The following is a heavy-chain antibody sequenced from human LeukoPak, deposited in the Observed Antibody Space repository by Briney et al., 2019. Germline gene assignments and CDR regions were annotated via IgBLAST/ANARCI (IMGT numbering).Heavy chain of an antibody. D-gene: IGHD3-16*01. CDR1: GFTFSSYA. J-gene: IGHJ6*03. CDR3: AKDQTERGDYYMDV. V-gene: IGHV3-23*01. CDR2: ISGSGGST. Sequence: GGSLRLSCAASGFTFSSYAMSWVRQAPAKGLDWVSAISGSGGSTYYADSVKGRFTISRDNSKNTLYLQMNSLRAEDTAVYYCAKDQTERGDYYMDVWGKGTTVTVSS.